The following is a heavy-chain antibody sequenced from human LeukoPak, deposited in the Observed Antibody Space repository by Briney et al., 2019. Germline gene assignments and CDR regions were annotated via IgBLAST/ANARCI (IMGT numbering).Heavy chain of an antibody. Sequence: ASVKVSCKASGYTFTGYYMHWVRQAPGQGPELMGWINPNSGGTNYAQKFQGRVTMTRDTSISTAYMELSRLRSDDTAVYYCASWAAGTRYYYYYMDVWGKGTTVTVSS. J-gene: IGHJ6*03. CDR2: INPNSGGT. CDR1: GYTFTGYY. D-gene: IGHD1-1*01. V-gene: IGHV1-2*02. CDR3: ASWAAGTRYYYYYMDV.